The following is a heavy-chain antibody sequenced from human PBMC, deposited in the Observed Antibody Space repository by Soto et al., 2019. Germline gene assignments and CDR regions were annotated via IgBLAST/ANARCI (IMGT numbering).Heavy chain of an antibody. V-gene: IGHV2-5*02. D-gene: IGHD2-15*01. CDR3: AHRPKGGGPFVY. CDR2: IFWDDDK. CDR1: GFSLSTSGVG. Sequence: QITLKESGPTLVKPTQTLTLTCTFSGFSLSTSGVGVGWIRQPPEKALEWLALIFWDDDKRYSPSLKSRLTITKDTSKTQVVLTMTNMDPVDTATYYCAHRPKGGGPFVYWGQGTLVTVSS. J-gene: IGHJ4*02.